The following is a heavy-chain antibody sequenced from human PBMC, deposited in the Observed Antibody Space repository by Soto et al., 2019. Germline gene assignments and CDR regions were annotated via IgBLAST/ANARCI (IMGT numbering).Heavy chain of an antibody. CDR2: IWYDGSNK. CDR3: ARGIFGVVTAIDY. D-gene: IGHD3-3*01. V-gene: IGHV3-33*01. CDR1: GSTFSSYG. Sequence: GGSLRLSCAASGSTFSSYGMHWVRQAPGKGLEWVAVIWYDGSNKYYADSVKGRFTISRDNSKNTLYLQMNSLRAEDTAVYYCARGIFGVVTAIDYWGQGTLVTVSS. J-gene: IGHJ4*02.